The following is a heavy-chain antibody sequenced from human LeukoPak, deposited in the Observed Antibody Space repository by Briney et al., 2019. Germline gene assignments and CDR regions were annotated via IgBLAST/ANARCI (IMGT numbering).Heavy chain of an antibody. CDR3: ARVPYYYYYYYMDV. CDR1: GYTFTNNF. CDR2: INPNSGGT. J-gene: IGHJ6*03. Sequence: ASVKVSCKASGYTFTNNFMHWVRQAPGQGLEWMGWINPNSGGTNYAQKFEGRVTMTRDTSISTAYMELSRLRSDDTAVYYCARVPYYYYYYYMDVWGKGTTVTVSS. V-gene: IGHV1-2*02.